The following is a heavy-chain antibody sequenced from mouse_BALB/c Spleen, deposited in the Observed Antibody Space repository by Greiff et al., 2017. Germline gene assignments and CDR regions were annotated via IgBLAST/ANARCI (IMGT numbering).Heavy chain of an antibody. Sequence: EVKLVESVGRLVNPGGSLKLSCAASEFTFPSSAMSSLRQTPEKRLAWGASISSGGSTSYPVSVKGRFTISRDNARNILYLQMRSLRSEDTAMYYCARVNYYGSSLFAYGGQGNLGAVSA. CDR1: EFTFPSSA. J-gene: IGHJ3*01. D-gene: IGHD1-1*01. CDR2: ISSGGST. V-gene: IGHV5-6-5*01. CDR3: ARVNYYGSSLFAY.